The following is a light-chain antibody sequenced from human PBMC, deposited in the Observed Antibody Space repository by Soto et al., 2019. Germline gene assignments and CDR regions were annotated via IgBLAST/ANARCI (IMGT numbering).Light chain of an antibody. V-gene: IGKV3-15*01. CDR2: RAS. J-gene: IGKJ1*01. CDR3: QQSSDWPRT. Sequence: EIVMTQSPATLSVSPGERATLSCRASQSVSNRLAWYQQRPGQAPRLLIYRASARATGIPARFSGSGSGTEFTLTIRSLQSEDFAIYDCQQSSDWPRTFGQEPKVEIK. CDR1: QSVSNR.